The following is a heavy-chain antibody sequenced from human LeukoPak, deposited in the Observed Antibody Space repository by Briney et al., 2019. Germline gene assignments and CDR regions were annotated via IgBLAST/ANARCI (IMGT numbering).Heavy chain of an antibody. J-gene: IGHJ6*02. CDR1: GFTFSDYY. V-gene: IGHV4-34*08. Sequence: LSCAASGFTFSDYYMSWVRRPPGKGLEWIGEIYHSGSTNHIPSLKSRVTISVDKSKNQFSLKLTSVTAADTAVYYCAGSPIGYGMDVWGQGTTVTVSS. CDR2: IYHSGST. CDR3: AGSPIGYGMDV.